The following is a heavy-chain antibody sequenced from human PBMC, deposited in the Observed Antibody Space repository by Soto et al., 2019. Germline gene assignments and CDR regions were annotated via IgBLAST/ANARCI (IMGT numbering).Heavy chain of an antibody. CDR3: ARALSERIPTYSFDS. J-gene: IGHJ4*02. V-gene: IGHV3-30*03. Sequence: QVQLVESVGGVVQPGTSLRLSCAASGFSFSKYGIHWVRQPPGKGLEWVAIITYDGSNKYYLDSVKSRFTISRDNSRNTALLPLDSPTPEATATYYCARALSERIPTYSFDSWGQGARVTVTS. CDR1: GFSFSKYG. D-gene: IGHD4-4*01. CDR2: ITYDGSNK.